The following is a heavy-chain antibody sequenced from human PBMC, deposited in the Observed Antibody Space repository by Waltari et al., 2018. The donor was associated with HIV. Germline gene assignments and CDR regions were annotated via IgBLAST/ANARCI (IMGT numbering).Heavy chain of an antibody. CDR1: GYTFTSYD. D-gene: IGHD3-3*01. CDR3: ARGLLEWLSNWFDP. J-gene: IGHJ5*02. Sequence: QVQLVQSGAEVKKPRASVKVSCKASGYTFTSYDLNWVPQATGQGLEWMGWMNPNSGNTGYAQKFQGRVTMTRNTSISTAYMELSSLRSEDTAVYYCARGLLEWLSNWFDPWGQGTLVTVSS. CDR2: MNPNSGNT. V-gene: IGHV1-8*01.